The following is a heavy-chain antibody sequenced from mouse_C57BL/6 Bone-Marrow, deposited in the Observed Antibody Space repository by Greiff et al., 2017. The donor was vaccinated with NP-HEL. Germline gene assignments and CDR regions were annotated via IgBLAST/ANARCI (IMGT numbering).Heavy chain of an antibody. J-gene: IGHJ3*01. CDR1: GYTFTSYG. CDR2: IYPRSGNT. V-gene: IGHV1-81*01. D-gene: IGHD1-1*01. CDR3: ARDYDPY. Sequence: QVQLQQSGAELARPGASVKLSCKASGYTFTSYGISWVKQRTGQGLEWIGEIYPRSGNTYYTEKFKGKATLTADKSSSTAYMELRSLTSEDSAVYFCARDYDPYWGQGTLVTVSA.